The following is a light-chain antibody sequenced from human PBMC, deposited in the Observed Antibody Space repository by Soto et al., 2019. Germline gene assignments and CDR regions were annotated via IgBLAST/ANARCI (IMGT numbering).Light chain of an antibody. CDR2: GAS. J-gene: IGKJ1*01. CDR1: QSVSSY. CDR3: QQYGSSPRT. V-gene: IGKV3-20*01. Sequence: EIVMTQSPVTLSLSPGEKATLSCRASQSVSSYLAWYQQKPGQAPWLLIYGASNRAGDVPDRFSGSGSGSDFTLTISRLEPEDFALYYCQQYGSSPRTFGQGTKVDIK.